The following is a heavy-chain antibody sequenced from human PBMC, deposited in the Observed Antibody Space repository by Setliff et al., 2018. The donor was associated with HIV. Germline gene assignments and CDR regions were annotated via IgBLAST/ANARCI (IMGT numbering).Heavy chain of an antibody. CDR3: VGLGYSFSYRWWFDP. CDR2: IIPVFGPT. J-gene: IGHJ5*02. V-gene: IGHV1-69*13. CDR1: GGTFSSYA. D-gene: IGHD5-18*01. Sequence: SVKVSCKGSGGTFSSYAISWVRQAPGQGLEWMGGIIPVFGPTNYAQKFQGRLTITADESTSTAYMELSSLRSEDTAVYYCVGLGYSFSYRWWFDPWGQGTLVTVSS.